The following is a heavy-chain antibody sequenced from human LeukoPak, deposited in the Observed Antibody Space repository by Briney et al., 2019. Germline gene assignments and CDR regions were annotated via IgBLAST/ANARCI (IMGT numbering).Heavy chain of an antibody. Sequence: SETLSLTCTVSGGSISSCYWSWIRQPPGKGLEWIGYIYYSGSSNYNPSLKSRVTISVDTSKNQFSLKLSSVTAADTAVYYCARHLIYYDSSGYYGDNYYGMDVWGQGTTVTVSS. V-gene: IGHV4-59*08. CDR3: ARHLIYYDSSGYYGDNYYGMDV. D-gene: IGHD3-22*01. CDR1: GGSISSCY. J-gene: IGHJ6*02. CDR2: IYYSGSS.